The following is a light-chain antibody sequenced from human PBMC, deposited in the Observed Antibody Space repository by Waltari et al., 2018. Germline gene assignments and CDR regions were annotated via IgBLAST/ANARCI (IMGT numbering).Light chain of an antibody. CDR3: LVWDSSIGV. CDR2: QDN. Sequence: SYDLTQSPSLSVSPGQTATITCPGQELDKKYTSWYQHKPGQSPVLVLYQDNVRPAGIPARFSGSNPGTTATLTLSGTQAMDSADYYCLVWDSSIGVFGSGTKITVL. CDR1: ELDKKY. J-gene: IGLJ1*01. V-gene: IGLV3-1*01.